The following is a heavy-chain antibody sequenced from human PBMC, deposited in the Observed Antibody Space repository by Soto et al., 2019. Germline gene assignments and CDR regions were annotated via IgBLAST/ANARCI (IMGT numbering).Heavy chain of an antibody. D-gene: IGHD2-21*02. CDR3: ARQVVTASSPIYYFDY. CDR1: GGSVSSNSYS. Sequence: PSETLSLTCTVSGGSVSSNSYSWGWIRQSPGKGLEWIATIYSAENTYYHPSLLSRVTISVDTSMNEFSLRLSSVTAADTAVYYCARQVVTASSPIYYFDYWGQGILVTVSS. CDR2: IYSAENT. J-gene: IGHJ4*02. V-gene: IGHV4-39*01.